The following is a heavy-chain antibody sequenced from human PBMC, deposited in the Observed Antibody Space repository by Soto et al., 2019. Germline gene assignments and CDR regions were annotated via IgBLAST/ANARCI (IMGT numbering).Heavy chain of an antibody. CDR3: ARDQRYFDWSMESWFDP. Sequence: QVQLQESGPGLVKPSQTLSLTCTVSGGSISSGGYYWSWIRQHPGKGLEWIGYIYYSGSTYYNPSLKSRVTISVDTPKNQFSLKLSSVTAADTAVYSCARDQRYFDWSMESWFDPWGQGTLVTVSS. CDR1: GGSISSGGYY. V-gene: IGHV4-31*03. J-gene: IGHJ5*02. D-gene: IGHD3-9*01. CDR2: IYYSGST.